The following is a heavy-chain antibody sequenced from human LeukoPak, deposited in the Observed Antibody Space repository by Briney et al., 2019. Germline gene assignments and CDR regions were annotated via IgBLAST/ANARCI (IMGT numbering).Heavy chain of an antibody. CDR3: SGHMNSVIRPFDY. J-gene: IGHJ4*02. CDR1: GYRFTSYW. D-gene: IGHD4-23*01. Sequence: GESLRISCKGSGYRFTSYWIGWVRQMPGKGLEWMGIIYPGDSDTRYSPSFQGQVTISADRSTSTAYLQWSSLKASDTAMYYFSGHMNSVIRPFDYWGQGSLVTVSS. CDR2: IYPGDSDT. V-gene: IGHV5-51*01.